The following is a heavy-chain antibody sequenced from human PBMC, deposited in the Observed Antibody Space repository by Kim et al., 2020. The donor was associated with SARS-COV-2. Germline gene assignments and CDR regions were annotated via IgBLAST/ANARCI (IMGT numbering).Heavy chain of an antibody. CDR2: INAGNGNT. CDR3: ARGRRQLAFEYYFDY. CDR1: GYTFTSYA. Sequence: ASVKVSCKASGYTFTSYAMHWVRQAPGQRLEWMGWINAGNGNTKYSQKFQGRVTITRDTSASTAYMELSSLRSEDTAVYYCARGRRQLAFEYYFDYWGQGTLVTVSS. V-gene: IGHV1-3*01. J-gene: IGHJ4*02. D-gene: IGHD6-6*01.